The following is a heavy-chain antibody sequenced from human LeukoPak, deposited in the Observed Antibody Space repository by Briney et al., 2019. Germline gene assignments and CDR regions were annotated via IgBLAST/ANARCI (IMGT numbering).Heavy chain of an antibody. V-gene: IGHV1-8*01. D-gene: IGHD1-20*01. J-gene: IGHJ6*03. CDR1: GYTFTSYD. CDR3: ARGITGNPPLKYYYYYMDV. CDR2: MNPNSGNT. Sequence: ASVKVSCKASGYTFTSYDINWVRQATGQGLEWMGWMNPNSGNTGYAQKFQGRVTMTRNTSISTAYMELSSLRSEDTAVYYCARGITGNPPLKYYYYYMDVWGKGTTVTVSS.